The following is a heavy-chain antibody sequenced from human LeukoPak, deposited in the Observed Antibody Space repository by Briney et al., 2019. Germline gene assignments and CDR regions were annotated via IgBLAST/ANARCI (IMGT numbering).Heavy chain of an antibody. CDR1: GFTFSSYG. CDR2: IHHDGSNK. CDR3: ARDKVGGSMAGSNFDY. D-gene: IGHD6-19*01. J-gene: IGHJ4*02. V-gene: IGHV3-30*02. Sequence: GGSLRLSCAASGFTFSSYGMHWVRQAPGKGLDWVAFIHHDGSNKYYADSVRGRFTISRDNSKNTLYLQMNSLRAEDTAVYYCARDKVGGSMAGSNFDYWGQGTLVTVSS.